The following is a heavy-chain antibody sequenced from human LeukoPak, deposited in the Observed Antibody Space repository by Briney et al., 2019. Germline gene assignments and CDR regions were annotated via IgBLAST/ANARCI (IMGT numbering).Heavy chain of an antibody. CDR3: AESPYVWGNYRSGIDH. V-gene: IGHV3-30*18. D-gene: IGHD3-16*02. CDR2: ISYDGSDK. J-gene: IGHJ4*02. Sequence: GGSLRLSCAAAGFTFSSYGMHWVRQAPGKGLEWVAAISYDGSDKSYADSVKGRFTISRDNSENTLYLQMNSLRAEDTAVYYCAESPYVWGNYRSGIDHWGQGTLVTVSS. CDR1: GFTFSSYG.